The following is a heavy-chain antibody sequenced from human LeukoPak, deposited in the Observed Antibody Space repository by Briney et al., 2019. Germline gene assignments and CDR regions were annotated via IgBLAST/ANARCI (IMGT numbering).Heavy chain of an antibody. V-gene: IGHV3-74*01. Sequence: PGGSLRLSCAASGFTFSSHWMHWVRQTPGKGQVWVSRINTDESKINHADSVKGRFTISRDNAKNMLYLQMNSLRAEDTAVYYCARGGLFKYFFDYWGQGTPVTVSS. D-gene: IGHD2-15*01. CDR3: ARGGLFKYFFDY. J-gene: IGHJ4*02. CDR1: GFTFSSHW. CDR2: INTDESKI.